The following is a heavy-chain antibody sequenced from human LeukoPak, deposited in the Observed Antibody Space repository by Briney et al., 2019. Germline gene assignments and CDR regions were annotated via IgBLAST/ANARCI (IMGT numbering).Heavy chain of an antibody. CDR3: ARLDSGSYYFDY. D-gene: IGHD1-26*01. CDR2: IYYSGST. Sequence: IPSETLSLTCTVSGGSISSGGYYWSWIRQHPGKGLEWIGYIYYSGSTYYNPSLKSRVTISVDTSKNQFSLKLSSVTAADTAVYYCARLDSGSYYFDYWGQGTLVTVSS. CDR1: GGSISSGGYY. V-gene: IGHV4-31*03. J-gene: IGHJ4*02.